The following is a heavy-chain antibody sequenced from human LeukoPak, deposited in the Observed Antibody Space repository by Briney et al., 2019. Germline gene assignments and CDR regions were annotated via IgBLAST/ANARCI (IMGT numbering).Heavy chain of an antibody. V-gene: IGHV3-21*01. Sequence: GGSLRLSCAASGFTFSSYSMNWVRQAPGKGLEWVSSISSSSTYIYYADSLKGRFTISRDNSKNSLYLLMNSLRAEDTAVYYCARSGATTGTGLNFDYWGQGTLVTVSS. J-gene: IGHJ4*02. CDR2: ISSSSTYI. CDR1: GFTFSSYS. CDR3: ARSGATTGTGLNFDY. D-gene: IGHD1-26*01.